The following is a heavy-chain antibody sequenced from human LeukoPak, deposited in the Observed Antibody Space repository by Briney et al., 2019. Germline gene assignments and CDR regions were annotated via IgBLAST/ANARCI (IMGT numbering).Heavy chain of an antibody. J-gene: IGHJ4*02. CDR3: ARGPLSTGYFDF. Sequence: SETLSLTCTASGDFITPYYWSCIRQPAGKELEWIGRIYPSGSTNYNPSLKSRLTMSIHTSKNQFSLNLTSVTAADTAVYFCARGPLSTGYFDFWGQGALVTVSS. D-gene: IGHD2-8*02. V-gene: IGHV4-4*07. CDR2: IYPSGST. CDR1: GDFITPYY.